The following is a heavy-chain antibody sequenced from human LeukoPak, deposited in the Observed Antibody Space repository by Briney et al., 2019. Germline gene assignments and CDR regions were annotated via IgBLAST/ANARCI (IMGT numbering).Heavy chain of an antibody. V-gene: IGHV3-21*01. CDR3: ARDRGAYCGGDCYLGFDY. CDR2: ITGSSGYI. CDR1: GFTFSSYT. Sequence: SGGSLRLSCAASGFTFSSYTMNWVRQAPGKGLEWVSSITGSSGYISYADSVKGRFTISRDNAKKSLYLQMTSLTAEDTAVYYCARDRGAYCGGDCYLGFDYWGRGTLVTVSS. J-gene: IGHJ4*01. D-gene: IGHD2-21*02.